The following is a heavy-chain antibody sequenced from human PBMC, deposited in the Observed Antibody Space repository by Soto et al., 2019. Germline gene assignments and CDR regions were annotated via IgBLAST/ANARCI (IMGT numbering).Heavy chain of an antibody. CDR2: IIPIFGTA. D-gene: IGHD3-22*01. V-gene: IGHV1-69*13. CDR3: ASADYYDSSGYLNWFDP. J-gene: IGHJ5*02. Sequence: SVKVSCKASGGTFSSYAISWVRQAPGQGLEWMGGIIPIFGTANYAQKFQGRVTIAADESTSTAYMELSSLRSEDTAVYYCASADYYDSSGYLNWFDPWGQGTLVTVSS. CDR1: GGTFSSYA.